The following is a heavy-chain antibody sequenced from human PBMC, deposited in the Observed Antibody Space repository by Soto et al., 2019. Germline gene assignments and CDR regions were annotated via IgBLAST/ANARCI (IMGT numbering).Heavy chain of an antibody. CDR2: IYHSGST. J-gene: IGHJ6*03. CDR1: GGSISSSNW. CDR3: ARRGYGSRWPNVYMDV. D-gene: IGHD6-13*01. V-gene: IGHV4-4*02. Sequence: QVQLQESGPGLVKPSGTLSLTCAVSGGSISSSNWWSWVRQPPGKGLEWIGEIYHSGSTNYNPSLKSRVTISVDKSKNQFSLKLSSVTAADMALYYCARRGYGSRWPNVYMDVWGKGTTVTVSS.